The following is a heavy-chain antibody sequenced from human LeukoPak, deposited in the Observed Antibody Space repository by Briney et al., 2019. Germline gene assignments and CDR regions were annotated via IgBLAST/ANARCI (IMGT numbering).Heavy chain of an antibody. CDR1: GFTFSSYW. D-gene: IGHD6-13*01. CDR3: ARVGSSSRFYYYYGMDV. J-gene: IGHJ6*04. Sequence: GGSLRLSCAASGFTFSSYWMSWVRQAPGKGLEWVANIKQDGSEKYYVDSVKGRFTISRDNAKSSLYLQMNSLRAEDTAVYYCARVGSSSRFYYYYGMDVWGKGTTVTVSS. CDR2: IKQDGSEK. V-gene: IGHV3-7*03.